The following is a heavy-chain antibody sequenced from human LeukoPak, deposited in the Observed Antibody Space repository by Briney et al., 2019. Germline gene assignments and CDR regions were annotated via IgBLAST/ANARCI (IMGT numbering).Heavy chain of an antibody. V-gene: IGHV4-34*01. D-gene: IGHD6-13*01. CDR3: ARGHKSSAAAGTLDY. J-gene: IGHJ4*02. CDR1: GGSFSGYY. CDR2: INHSGST. Sequence: SETLSLTCAVYGGSFSGYYWSWIRQPPGKGLEWIGEINHSGSTNYNPSLKSRVTISVDTSKNQFSLKLSSVTAADTAVYYCARGHKSSAAAGTLDYWGQGTLVTVSS.